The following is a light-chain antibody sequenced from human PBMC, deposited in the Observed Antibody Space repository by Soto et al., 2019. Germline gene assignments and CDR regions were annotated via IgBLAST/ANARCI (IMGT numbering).Light chain of an antibody. CDR1: SSDVGGYDF. J-gene: IGLJ7*01. Sequence: QSALTQPRSVSGSPGQSVTISCTGTSSDVGGYDFVSWYQQHPGKAPKLMISDVSKRPSGVPDRFSGSKSGNTASLTIAGLQAEAEADYYCCSYAGDLALFGGGTQLPVL. CDR2: DVS. CDR3: CSYAGDLAL. V-gene: IGLV2-11*01.